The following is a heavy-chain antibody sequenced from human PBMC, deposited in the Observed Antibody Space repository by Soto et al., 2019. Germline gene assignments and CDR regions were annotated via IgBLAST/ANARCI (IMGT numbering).Heavy chain of an antibody. CDR2: IKQDGSEK. J-gene: IGHJ4*02. V-gene: IGHV3-7*01. D-gene: IGHD6-6*01. CDR3: AREQSIAARDFDY. CDR1: GFTFSSYW. Sequence: EVQLVESGGGLVQPGGSLRLSCAASGFTFSSYWMSWVRQAPGKGLEWVANIKQDGSEKYYVDSVKGRFTISRDNAKNALYLQMNSLGAEDTAVYYCAREQSIAARDFDYWGQGTLVTVSS.